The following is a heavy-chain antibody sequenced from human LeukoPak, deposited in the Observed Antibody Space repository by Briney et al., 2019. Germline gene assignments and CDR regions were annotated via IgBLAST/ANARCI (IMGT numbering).Heavy chain of an antibody. V-gene: IGHV3-23*01. J-gene: IGHJ1*01. CDR3: AKDRGYYGSGSYKEYFQH. D-gene: IGHD3-10*01. CDR1: GFTFSSYS. Sequence: QTGGSLRLSCAASGFTFSSYSMNWVRQAPGKGLEWVSTISGGGDSTFYADSVTGRFTISRDNSKDTQYMLMNNLRAEDTAVYYCAKDRGYYGSGSYKEYFQHWGQGTLVTVSS. CDR2: ISGGGDST.